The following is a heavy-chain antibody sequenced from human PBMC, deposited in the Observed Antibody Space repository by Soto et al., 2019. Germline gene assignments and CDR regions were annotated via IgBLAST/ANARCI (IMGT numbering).Heavy chain of an antibody. Sequence: SETLSLTCTVSGGSISSYYWSWIRQPPGKGLEWIGYIYYSGSTNYNPSLKSRVTISVDTSKNQFSLKLSSVTAADTAVYYCARRGTGSCDRYYYVMDVWGQGTTVTVSS. CDR1: GGSISSYY. CDR2: IYYSGST. V-gene: IGHV4-59*08. CDR3: ARRGTGSCDRYYYVMDV. D-gene: IGHD1-1*01. J-gene: IGHJ6*02.